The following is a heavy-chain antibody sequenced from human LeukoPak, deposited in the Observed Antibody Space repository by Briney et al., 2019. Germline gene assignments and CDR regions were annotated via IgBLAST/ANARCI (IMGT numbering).Heavy chain of an antibody. Sequence: GGSLRLSCAASGFTFSSYSMNWVRQAPGKRLEWVSSISTSSSYIYYADSVKGRFTISRDNSKNTLYLQMNSLRAEDTAVYYCARGLVTMIVVVLNWGQGTLVTVSS. CDR1: GFTFSSYS. J-gene: IGHJ4*02. D-gene: IGHD3-22*01. CDR3: ARGLVTMIVVVLN. CDR2: ISTSSSYI. V-gene: IGHV3-21*01.